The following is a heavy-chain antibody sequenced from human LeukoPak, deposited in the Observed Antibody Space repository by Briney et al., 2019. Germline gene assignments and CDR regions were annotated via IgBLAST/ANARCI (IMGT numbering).Heavy chain of an antibody. CDR1: GGSFSGYY. CDR2: INHSGST. D-gene: IGHD4-17*01. V-gene: IGHV4-34*01. Sequence: SETLSLTCAVYGGSFSGYYWSWIRQPPGKGLEWIGGINHSGSTNYNPSLKSRVTISVDTSKNQFSLKLSSVTAADTAVYYCARLEGDYVYYFDYWGQGTLVTVSS. CDR3: ARLEGDYVYYFDY. J-gene: IGHJ4*02.